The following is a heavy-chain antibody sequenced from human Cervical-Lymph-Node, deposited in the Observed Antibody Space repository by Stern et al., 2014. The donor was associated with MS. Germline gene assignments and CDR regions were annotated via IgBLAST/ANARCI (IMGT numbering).Heavy chain of an antibody. CDR1: GGSFSGYY. CDR3: AREEIAARPVDY. D-gene: IGHD6-6*01. V-gene: IGHV4-34*01. J-gene: IGHJ4*02. CDR2: INHSGST. Sequence: QVQLQQWGAGLLKPSETLSLTCAVYGGSFSGYYWSWIRQPPGKGLEWIREINHSGSTNYNPSLKSRVTISVDTSKNQFSLKLSSVTAADTAVYYCAREEIAARPVDYWGQGTLVTVSS.